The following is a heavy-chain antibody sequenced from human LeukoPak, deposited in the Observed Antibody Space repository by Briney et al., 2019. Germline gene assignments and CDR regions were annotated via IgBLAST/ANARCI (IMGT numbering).Heavy chain of an antibody. CDR2: IYYSGST. V-gene: IGHV4-30-4*08. J-gene: IGHJ4*02. D-gene: IGHD3-22*01. CDR1: GGSISSGDYY. CDR3: ASAYYDSSGYYPPGY. Sequence: SETLSLTCTVSGGSISSGDYYWSWIRQPPGKGREWIGYIYYSGSTYYNPSIKSRVTISVDTSKKQFSLQLSSVTAADTAVYYCASAYYDSSGYYPPGYWGQGTLVTVSS.